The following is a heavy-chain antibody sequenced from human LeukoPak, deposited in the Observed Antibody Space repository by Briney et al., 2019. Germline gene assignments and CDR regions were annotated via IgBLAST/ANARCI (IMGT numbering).Heavy chain of an antibody. CDR3: AKDVSEHWLLRDWFDP. Sequence: ASVKVSCKASGYTFTSYGISWVRQAPGQGLEWVGWISAYNGNTNYAQKLQGRVTMTTDTSTSTAYMELRSLRSDDTAVYYCAKDVSEHWLLRDWFDPWGQGTLVTVSS. D-gene: IGHD6-19*01. V-gene: IGHV1-18*01. CDR1: GYTFTSYG. CDR2: ISAYNGNT. J-gene: IGHJ5*02.